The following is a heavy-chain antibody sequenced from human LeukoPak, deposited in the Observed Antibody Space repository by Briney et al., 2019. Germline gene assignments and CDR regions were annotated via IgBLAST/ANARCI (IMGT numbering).Heavy chain of an antibody. Sequence: PGRSLRLSCAASGFTFSSYAMHWVRQAPGKGLEWVAVISYDGSNKYYADSVKGRFTISRDNSKNTLYLQMNSLRAEDTAAYYCARGGDSSCDYWGQGTLVTVSS. J-gene: IGHJ4*02. CDR2: ISYDGSNK. V-gene: IGHV3-30-3*01. D-gene: IGHD3-22*01. CDR3: ARGGDSSCDY. CDR1: GFTFSSYA.